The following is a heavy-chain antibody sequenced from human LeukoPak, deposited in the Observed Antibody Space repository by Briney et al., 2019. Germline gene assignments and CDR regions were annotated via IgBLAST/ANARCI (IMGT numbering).Heavy chain of an antibody. Sequence: GGSLRLSCAASGFTFSSYEMNRVRQAPGKGLEWVSYISSSGSTIYYADSVKGRFTISRDNAKNSLYLQMNSLRAEDTAVYYCARDPYSSSWFFDYWGQGTLVTVSS. CDR1: GFTFSSYE. V-gene: IGHV3-48*03. CDR2: ISSSGSTI. J-gene: IGHJ4*02. CDR3: ARDPYSSSWFFDY. D-gene: IGHD6-13*01.